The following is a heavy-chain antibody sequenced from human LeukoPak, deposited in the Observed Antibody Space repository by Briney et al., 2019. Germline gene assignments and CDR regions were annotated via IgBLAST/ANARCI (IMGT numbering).Heavy chain of an antibody. V-gene: IGHV3-30-3*01. Sequence: GGSLRLSCQASGFTLSSYPMHWVRKAPGKGRGWVAVISYDGSEKHYADPVKGRFTISRDNSKNTLYLQMNSLRAEDTAVYYCAREGSSGYYPYWGQGILVTVSS. CDR1: GFTLSSYP. CDR3: AREGSSGYYPY. CDR2: ISYDGSEK. D-gene: IGHD3-22*01. J-gene: IGHJ4*02.